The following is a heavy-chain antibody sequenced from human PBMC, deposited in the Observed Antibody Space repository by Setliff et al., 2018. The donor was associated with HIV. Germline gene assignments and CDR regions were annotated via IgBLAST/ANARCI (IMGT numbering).Heavy chain of an antibody. CDR3: AHTDCSCGSCYSRFDY. J-gene: IGHJ4*02. Sequence: SGPTLVNPTQTLTLTCTFSGFSLYTSGVGVGWIRQRPGKALEWIAVIFWDDDKRYSPSLRSRVTITKDTAKNQVVLTMTNMDPVDTATYFCAHTDCSCGSCYSRFDYWGQGTLVT. V-gene: IGHV2-5*02. CDR1: GFSLYTSGVG. D-gene: IGHD2-15*01. CDR2: IFWDDDK.